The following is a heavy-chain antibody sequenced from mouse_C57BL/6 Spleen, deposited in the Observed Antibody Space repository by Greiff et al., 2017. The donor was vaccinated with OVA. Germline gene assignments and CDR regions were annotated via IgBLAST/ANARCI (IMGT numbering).Heavy chain of an antibody. J-gene: IGHJ1*03. CDR2: IYWDDDK. V-gene: IGHV8-12*01. CDR1: GFSLSTSGMG. CDR3: ARKDYYGSSPYWYFDV. Sequence: QVTLKVSGPGILQSSQTLSLTCSFSGFSLSTSGMGVSWIRQPSGKGLEWLAHIYWDDDKRYNPSLKSRLTISKDTSRNQVFLKITSVDTADTATYYCARKDYYGSSPYWYFDVWGTGTTVTVSS. D-gene: IGHD1-1*01.